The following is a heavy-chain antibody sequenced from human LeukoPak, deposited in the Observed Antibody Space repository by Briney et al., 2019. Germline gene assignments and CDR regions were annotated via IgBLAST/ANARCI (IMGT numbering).Heavy chain of an antibody. CDR3: ARAGYGGNYYYYYYMDV. Sequence: WASVKVSCKASGYTFTSYYMHWVRQAPGQGLEWMGIINPSGGSTSYAQKFQGRVTMTRDMSTSTVYMELSSLRSEDTAVYYCARAGYGGNYYYYYYMDVWGKRTTVTVSS. CDR2: INPSGGST. J-gene: IGHJ6*03. V-gene: IGHV1-46*01. CDR1: GYTFTSYY. D-gene: IGHD4-23*01.